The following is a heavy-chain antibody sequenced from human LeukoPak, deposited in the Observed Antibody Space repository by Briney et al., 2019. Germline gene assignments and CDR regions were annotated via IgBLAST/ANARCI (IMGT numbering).Heavy chain of an antibody. D-gene: IGHD3-10*01. CDR3: ARAKASGGSGSYFDLDY. V-gene: IGHV4-59*01. CDR2: IYYSGGT. CDR1: GGSISSYY. Sequence: SETLSLTCTVSGGSISSYYWSWIRQPPGKGLEWIGYIYYSGGTNYNPSLKSRVTISVDTSKNQFSLKLSSVTAADTAVYYCARAKASGGSGSYFDLDYWGQGTLVTVSS. J-gene: IGHJ4*02.